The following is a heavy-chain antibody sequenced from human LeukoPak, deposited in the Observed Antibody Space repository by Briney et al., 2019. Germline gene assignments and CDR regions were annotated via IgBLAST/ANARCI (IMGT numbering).Heavy chain of an antibody. Sequence: SETLSLTCTVSGGSISSGGYYWSWIRQHPGKGLEWIGYIYYSGSTYYNPSLKSRVTILVDTSNNQFSLKLSSVTAVDTAVYYCARDSPNWTGTFDIWGQGTMVTVSS. V-gene: IGHV4-31*03. CDR3: ARDSPNWTGTFDI. D-gene: IGHD1-1*01. CDR1: GGSISSGGYY. J-gene: IGHJ3*02. CDR2: IYYSGST.